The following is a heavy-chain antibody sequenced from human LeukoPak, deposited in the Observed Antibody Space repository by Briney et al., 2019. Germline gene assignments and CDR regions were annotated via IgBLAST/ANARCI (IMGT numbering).Heavy chain of an antibody. D-gene: IGHD3-9*01. CDR2: IYYSWST. V-gene: IGHV4-59*01. J-gene: IGHJ4*02. CDR3: ASLPYYDILTGYYLSY. CDR1: GGSISSYY. Sequence: SETLSLTCTVSGGSISSYYWSWIRQPPGKGLEWIWYIYYSWSTNYNPSLKSRVTISVDTSKNQFSLKLSTVTAADTAVYYCASLPYYDILTGYYLSYWGQGTLVTVSS.